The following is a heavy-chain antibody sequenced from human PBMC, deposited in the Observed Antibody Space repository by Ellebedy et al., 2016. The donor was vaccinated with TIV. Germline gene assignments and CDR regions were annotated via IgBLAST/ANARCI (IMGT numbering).Heavy chain of an antibody. Sequence: SETLSLTXSVYGASLSGYYWSWIRQSPGKGLEWIGEINHRGSANYNPSLKSRVTISVDTSKNQFSLKLNSVTAADTAVYYCARCNWDNGSAFDIWGQGTTVIVSS. D-gene: IGHD7-27*01. J-gene: IGHJ3*02. CDR3: ARCNWDNGSAFDI. CDR1: GASLSGYY. CDR2: INHRGSA. V-gene: IGHV4-34*07.